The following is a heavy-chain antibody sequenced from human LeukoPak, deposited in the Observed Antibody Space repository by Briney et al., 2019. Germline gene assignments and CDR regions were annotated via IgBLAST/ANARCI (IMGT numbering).Heavy chain of an antibody. D-gene: IGHD5/OR15-5a*01. CDR1: GFTFSSYA. J-gene: IGHJ4*02. Sequence: GGSLRLSCAASGFTFSSYAMSWVRQAPGKGLEWVSAISGSGGSTYYADPVKGRFTISRDNSKNTLYLQMNSLRAEDTAVYYCAKKSVAVQTSGGVGYFDYWGQGTLVTVSS. V-gene: IGHV3-23*01. CDR2: ISGSGGST. CDR3: AKKSVAVQTSGGVGYFDY.